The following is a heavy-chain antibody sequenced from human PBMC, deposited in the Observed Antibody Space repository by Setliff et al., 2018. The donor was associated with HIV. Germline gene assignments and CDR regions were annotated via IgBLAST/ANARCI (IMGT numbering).Heavy chain of an antibody. J-gene: IGHJ4*02. Sequence: GGSLRLSCAASAFNFSNYWMNWVRQAPGKGLEWVANIKQDGREKYYVDSMKGRITISRDNAKNSLYLQLYSLRAEDTAVYYCARGAMGVGLYIWFGELSHFDSWGQGTLVTVSS. CDR3: ARGAMGVGLYIWFGELSHFDS. CDR1: AFNFSNYW. V-gene: IGHV3-7*03. CDR2: IKQDGREK. D-gene: IGHD3-10*01.